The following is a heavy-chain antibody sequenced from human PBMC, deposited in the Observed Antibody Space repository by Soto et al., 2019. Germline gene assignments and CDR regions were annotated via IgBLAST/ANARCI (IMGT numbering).Heavy chain of an antibody. CDR2: IYYSGSP. CDR3: AVPAASVAGASGSYYYYGMDV. V-gene: IGHV4-39*01. CDR1: GGSISSISYY. J-gene: IGHJ6*02. D-gene: IGHD6-19*01. Sequence: PSETLSLTCTVSGGSISSISYYWGWIRQPPGKGLERIGYIYYSGSPNYNPSLKSRVTISVDTSKNQFSLKLSSVTAADTAVYYCAVPAASVAGASGSYYYYGMDVWGQGTTVTVSS.